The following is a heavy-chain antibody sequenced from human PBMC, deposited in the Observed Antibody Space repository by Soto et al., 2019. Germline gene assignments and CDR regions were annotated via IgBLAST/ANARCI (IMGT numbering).Heavy chain of an antibody. Sequence: QVQLQESGPGLVKPSQTLSLTCTVSGGSISSGGYYWSWIRQHPGKGLEWIGYIYYSGSTYYNPSLKSRVTISVDTSKNQFSLKLSSVTAADTAVYYCAGSYDFWSGYGEPKTRLDYWGQGTLVTVSS. D-gene: IGHD3-3*01. V-gene: IGHV4-31*03. CDR1: GGSISSGGYY. J-gene: IGHJ4*02. CDR3: AGSYDFWSGYGEPKTRLDY. CDR2: IYYSGST.